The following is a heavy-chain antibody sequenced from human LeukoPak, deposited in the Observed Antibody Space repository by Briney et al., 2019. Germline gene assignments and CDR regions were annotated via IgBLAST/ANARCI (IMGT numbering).Heavy chain of an antibody. J-gene: IGHJ4*02. CDR3: ARSHWGSRGDFDY. Sequence: ASVKVSCKASGGTFSSYAISWVRQAPGQGLEWMGRIIPIFGTANYAQKFQGGVTITTDESTSTAYMELSSLRSEDTAVYYCARSHWGSRGDFDYWGQGTLVTVSS. D-gene: IGHD7-27*01. V-gene: IGHV1-69*05. CDR1: GGTFSSYA. CDR2: IIPIFGTA.